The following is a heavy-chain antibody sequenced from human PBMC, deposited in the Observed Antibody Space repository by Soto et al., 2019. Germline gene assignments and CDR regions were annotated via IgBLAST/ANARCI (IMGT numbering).Heavy chain of an antibody. CDR2: IRSKANNYAT. D-gene: IGHD6-25*01. Sequence: EVQLVESGGGLVQPGGSLKLSCAASGFTFSGSAMHWVRQASGKGLEWVGRIRSKANNYATAYAASVKGRFTISRDDSKNAGDLQMNSLKTEDTAVYYCARGGGSCPQRYYYMDVWGKGTTVHVS. V-gene: IGHV3-73*01. CDR3: ARGGGSCPQRYYYMDV. J-gene: IGHJ6*03. CDR1: GFTFSGSA.